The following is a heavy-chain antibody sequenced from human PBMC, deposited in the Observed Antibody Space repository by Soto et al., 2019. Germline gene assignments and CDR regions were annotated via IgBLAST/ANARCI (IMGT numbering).Heavy chain of an antibody. CDR3: ARGNVHGRWGTADD. D-gene: IGHD3-16*01. V-gene: IGHV1-69*12. CDR1: GGTFSSYA. Sequence: QVQLVQSGAEVKKPGSSVKVSCKASGGTFSSYAISWVRQAPGQGLEWMGGIIPIFGTANYAQKFQGRVTITADESTSTADMRLSSRRSEDTAGYYGARGNVHGRWGTADDWGQGTLVTVSS. J-gene: IGHJ4*02. CDR2: IIPIFGTA.